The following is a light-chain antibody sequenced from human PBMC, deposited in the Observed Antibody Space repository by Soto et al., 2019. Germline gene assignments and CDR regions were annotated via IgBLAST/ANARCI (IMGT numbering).Light chain of an antibody. V-gene: IGKV1-39*01. J-gene: IGKJ5*01. CDR1: QSISSY. CDR2: GAS. CDR3: QQSYSRPIT. Sequence: DIQMTQSTSSLSASVGDRVTITCRASQSISSYLNWYQQKPGKAPKFLIYGASSLQSGVPSRFSGSGSGTDFTLTISSLQPEDFATYYCQQSYSRPITFGQGTRLEIK.